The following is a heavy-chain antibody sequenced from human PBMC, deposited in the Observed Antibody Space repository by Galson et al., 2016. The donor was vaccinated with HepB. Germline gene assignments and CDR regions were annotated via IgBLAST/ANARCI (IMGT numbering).Heavy chain of an antibody. J-gene: IGHJ2*01. CDR1: GASISGSSYY. D-gene: IGHD6-19*01. Sequence: SETLSLTCSVTGASISGSSYYWVWIRQPPGKGLEWIGSIYYSGSTYYNPSLKSRVTVSVDTSKMQVSLRLSSVTAADTAVYYCARVGKTGGWHHWYIDLWGRGTQVTVSS. CDR3: ARVGKTGGWHHWYIDL. CDR2: IYYSGST. V-gene: IGHV4-39*01.